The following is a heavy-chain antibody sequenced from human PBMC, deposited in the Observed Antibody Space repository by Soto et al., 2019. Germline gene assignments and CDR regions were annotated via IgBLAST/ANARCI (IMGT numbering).Heavy chain of an antibody. Sequence: QVQLVQSGAEVKKPGSSVKVSCKASGGTFSSYAISWVRQAPGQGLEWMGGIIPIFGTATYAPKFQGSVTITADESTSTAYMELSCRRSEDTAVYYCARDHQVGDITSSDYRGQGTLVTVSS. CDR2: IIPIFGTA. CDR1: GGTFSSYA. CDR3: ARDHQVGDITSSDY. J-gene: IGHJ4*02. D-gene: IGHD3-3*01. V-gene: IGHV1-69*12.